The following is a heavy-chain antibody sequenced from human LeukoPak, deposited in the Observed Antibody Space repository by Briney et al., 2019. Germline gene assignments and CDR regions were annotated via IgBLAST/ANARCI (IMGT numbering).Heavy chain of an antibody. Sequence: PGGSLRLSCAASGFTVRSNYMSWVRQAPGKGLEWVSVIYSGGSTYYADSVKGRFTISRDNSKNTLYLQMNSLRAEDTAVYYCARGFYGDYYYYYGMDVWGQGTTVTVSS. V-gene: IGHV3-66*01. J-gene: IGHJ6*02. CDR2: IYSGGST. D-gene: IGHD2/OR15-2a*01. CDR3: ARGFYGDYYYYYGMDV. CDR1: GFTVRSNY.